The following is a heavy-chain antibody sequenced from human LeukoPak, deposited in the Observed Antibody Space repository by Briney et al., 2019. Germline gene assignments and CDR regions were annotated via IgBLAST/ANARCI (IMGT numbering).Heavy chain of an antibody. CDR2: IHYTGST. CDR3: AGGPAVTTNDY. Sequence: SETLSLTCTVSGGSISSYYWTWIRQNPGKGLDWIGYIHYTGSTNYNPSLKSRVTISVDTSKSQFSLELTSVTAADTAVYYCAGGPAVTTNDYWGQGTLVTVFS. D-gene: IGHD4-17*01. V-gene: IGHV4-59*01. CDR1: GGSISSYY. J-gene: IGHJ4*02.